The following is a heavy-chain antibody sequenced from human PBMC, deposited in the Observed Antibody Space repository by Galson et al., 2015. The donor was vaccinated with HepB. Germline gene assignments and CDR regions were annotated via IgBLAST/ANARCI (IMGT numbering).Heavy chain of an antibody. V-gene: IGHV1-18*04. CDR2: ISAYNGNT. CDR3: AREFVVVPAAKSDAFDI. CDR1: GYTFTSYG. D-gene: IGHD2-2*01. Sequence: SVKVSCKASGYTFTSYGISWVRQAPGQGLEWMGWISAYNGNTNYAQKLQGRVTMTTDTSTSTAYMELRSLRSDDTAVYYCAREFVVVPAAKSDAFDICGQGTMVTASS. J-gene: IGHJ3*02.